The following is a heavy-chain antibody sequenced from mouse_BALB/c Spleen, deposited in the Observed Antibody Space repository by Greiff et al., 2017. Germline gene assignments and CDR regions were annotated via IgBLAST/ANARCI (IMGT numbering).Heavy chain of an antibody. Sequence: EVKLMESGPELVKPGASVKISCKASGYSFTGYFMNWVMQSHGKSLEWIGRINPYNGDTFYNQKFKGKATLTVDKSSSTAHMELRSLASEDSAVYYCARPLYYGYDGVAYWGQGTLVTVSA. D-gene: IGHD2-2*01. J-gene: IGHJ3*01. CDR2: INPYNGDT. V-gene: IGHV1-20*02. CDR1: GYSFTGYF. CDR3: ARPLYYGYDGVAY.